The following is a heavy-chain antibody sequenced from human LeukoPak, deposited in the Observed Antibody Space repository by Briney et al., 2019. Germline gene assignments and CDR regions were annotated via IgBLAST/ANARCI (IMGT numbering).Heavy chain of an antibody. CDR1: GFSFSGYA. J-gene: IGHJ1*01. V-gene: IGHV3-64D*06. D-gene: IGHD6-19*01. Sequence: GGSLRLSCSASGFSFSGYAMHWVRQAPGKGLQYVSVISGDGGSTEYADSVRGRFTISRDNSKSRLYLQMSSLRTGDTAVYYCVRRSVDGSAEYFLHWGQGTLVTVSS. CDR3: VRRSVDGSAEYFLH. CDR2: ISGDGGST.